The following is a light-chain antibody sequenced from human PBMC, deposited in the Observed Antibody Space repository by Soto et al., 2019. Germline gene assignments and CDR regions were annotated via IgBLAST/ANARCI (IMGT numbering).Light chain of an antibody. V-gene: IGKV1-5*01. CDR2: DAS. CDR3: QTYNSYSLHT. CDR1: QSVSRR. Sequence: DIQMTQAPSTLSASVGDRITITCRASQSVSRRLAWFQQKPGKAPKLLIYDASSLESGVPSRFSGRGSGTEFTLTISSLQPDDCATYYCQTYNSYSLHTFGQGIKADIK. J-gene: IGKJ2*01.